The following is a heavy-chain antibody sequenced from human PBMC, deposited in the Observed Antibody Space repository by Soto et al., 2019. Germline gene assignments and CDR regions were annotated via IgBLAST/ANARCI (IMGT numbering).Heavy chain of an antibody. CDR3: SHRLNDYAWGTNWFDP. D-gene: IGHD3-16*01. CDR2: IYWDDDK. V-gene: IGHV2-5*02. CDR1: GFSLSTSGVG. J-gene: IGHJ5*02. Sequence: QITLKESGPTLVKPTQTLTLTCTFSGFSLSTSGVGVGWIRQPPGKALEWLALIYWDDDKRYSPSLKSRLTIAKNTSKIQVALTMTTMDPVDTATYYCSHRLNDYAWGTNWFDPWGQGTLVTVSS.